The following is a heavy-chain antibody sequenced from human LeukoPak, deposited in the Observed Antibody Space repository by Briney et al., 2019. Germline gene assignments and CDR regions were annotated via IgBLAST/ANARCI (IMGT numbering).Heavy chain of an antibody. CDR1: GGTFSSYA. V-gene: IGHV1-69*13. CDR2: IIPIFGTA. D-gene: IGHD5-12*01. Sequence: ASVKVSCKASGGTFSSYAISWLRQAPGQGLEWMGGIIPIFGTANYAQKLQGRVTITADESTSTAYMELSSLRSEDTAVYYCARGIGSGDEQDVFDYWGQGTLVTVSS. CDR3: ARGIGSGDEQDVFDY. J-gene: IGHJ4*02.